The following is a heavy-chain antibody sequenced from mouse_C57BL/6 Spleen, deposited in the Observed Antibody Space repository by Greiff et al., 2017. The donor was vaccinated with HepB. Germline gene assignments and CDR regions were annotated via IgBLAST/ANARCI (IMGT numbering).Heavy chain of an antibody. CDR2: INPNNGGT. V-gene: IGHV1-26*01. CDR1: GYTFTDYY. J-gene: IGHJ3*01. CDR3: ARGSYYDHWLAY. Sequence: EVQLQQSGPELVKPGASVKISCKASGYTFTDYYMNWVKQSHGKSLEWIGDINPNNGGTSYNQKFKGKATLTVDKSSSTAYMELRSLTSEDSAVYYCARGSYYDHWLAYWGQGTLVTVSA. D-gene: IGHD2-4*01.